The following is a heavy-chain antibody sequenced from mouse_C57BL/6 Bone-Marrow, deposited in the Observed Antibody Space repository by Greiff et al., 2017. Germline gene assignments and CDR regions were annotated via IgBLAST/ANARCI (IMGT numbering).Heavy chain of an antibody. J-gene: IGHJ4*01. CDR1: GYTFTDYN. CDR3: ASNRDSSGYDSMDY. V-gene: IGHV1-18*01. CDR2: INPNNGGT. D-gene: IGHD3-2*02. Sequence: EVQLQQSGPELVKPGASVKIPCKASGYTFTDYNMDWVKQSHGKSLEWIGDINPNNGGTIYNQKFKGKATLTVDKSSSPAYMELRSLPSEDTAVYDCASNRDSSGYDSMDYWGQGTSVTVSS.